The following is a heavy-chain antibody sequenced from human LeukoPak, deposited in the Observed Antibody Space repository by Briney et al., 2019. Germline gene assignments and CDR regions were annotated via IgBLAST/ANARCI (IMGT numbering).Heavy chain of an antibody. V-gene: IGHV3-30*18. Sequence: AGGSLRLSCTASGFTFSNYGMHWVRQAPGKGLEWVAVISYDGSNKYYADSVKGRFTISRDNSKNTLYLQMNSLRAEDTALYYCAEDHPRRAFDIWGQGTMVAVSS. CDR1: GFTFSNYG. J-gene: IGHJ3*02. CDR3: AEDHPRRAFDI. CDR2: ISYDGSNK.